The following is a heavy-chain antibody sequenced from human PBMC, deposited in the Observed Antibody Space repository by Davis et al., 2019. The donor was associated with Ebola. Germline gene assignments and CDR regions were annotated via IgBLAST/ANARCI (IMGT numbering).Heavy chain of an antibody. Sequence: GESLKISCAASGFTFSSYAMHWVRQAPGKGLEWVAVISYDGSNKYYADSVKGRFTISRDNSKNTLYLQMNSLRAKDTAVYYCAKVMVEDIVLMVYANNYGMDVWGQGTTVTVSS. CDR2: ISYDGSNK. CDR3: AKVMVEDIVLMVYANNYGMDV. J-gene: IGHJ6*02. V-gene: IGHV3-30-3*01. D-gene: IGHD2-8*01. CDR1: GFTFSSYA.